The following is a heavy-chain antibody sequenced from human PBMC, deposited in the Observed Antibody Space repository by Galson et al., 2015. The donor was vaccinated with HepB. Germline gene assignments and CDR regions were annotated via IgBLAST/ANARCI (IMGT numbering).Heavy chain of an antibody. CDR2: INQVGNEK. V-gene: IGHV3-7*01. CDR3: VRDLRGLWPEGLDI. J-gene: IGHJ3*02. CDR1: GFNLANYW. D-gene: IGHD3-16*01. Sequence: SLRLSCAASGFNLANYWMTWVRQAPGQGPEWVASINQVGNEKFYLESVKGRFTISRDIAQSLLYLNMSSLRAEDTARYYCVRDLRGLWPEGLDIWGEGIVVTVSS.